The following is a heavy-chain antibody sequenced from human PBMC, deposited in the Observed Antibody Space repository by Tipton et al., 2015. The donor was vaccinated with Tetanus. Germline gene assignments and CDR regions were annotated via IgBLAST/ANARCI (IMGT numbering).Heavy chain of an antibody. D-gene: IGHD6-19*01. CDR3: ARVFIAVAGHNWCDP. Sequence: QVQLVQSGAEVKKPGASVKVSCKASGYTFTSYYMHWVRQAPGQGLEWMGIINPSGGSTSYAQKFQGRVTMTRDTSTSTVYMELNSLRSEDTAVYYCARVFIAVAGHNWCDPWGQGTLVTVSS. CDR1: GYTFTSYY. V-gene: IGHV1-46*01. J-gene: IGHJ5*02. CDR2: INPSGGST.